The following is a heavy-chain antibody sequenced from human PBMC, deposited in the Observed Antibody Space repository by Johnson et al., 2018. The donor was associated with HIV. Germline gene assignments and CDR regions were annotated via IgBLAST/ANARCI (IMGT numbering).Heavy chain of an antibody. V-gene: IGHV3-7*01. CDR1: AFTFSNAW. Sequence: QLVESGGGLVKPGGSLRLSCGASAFTFSNAWMSCVRQAPGKGLAWVANIKQDGSEKYYVDSVKGRFTISRDNAKNSLYLQMNSLRAEDTAVYYCAKVHIPARWSAAFDIWGRGTLVTVSS. CDR2: IKQDGSEK. J-gene: IGHJ3*02. D-gene: IGHD6-6*01. CDR3: AKVHIPARWSAAFDI.